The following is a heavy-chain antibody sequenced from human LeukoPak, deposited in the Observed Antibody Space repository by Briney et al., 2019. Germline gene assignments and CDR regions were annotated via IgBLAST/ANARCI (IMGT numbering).Heavy chain of an antibody. CDR3: ASYSNYVSY. Sequence: GGSLRLSCAASGFTFSSYEMNWVRQAPGKGLEWVSYISSSGSTIYDADSVKGRFTISRDNSKNTLYLQMNSLRAEDTAVYYCASYSNYVSYWGQGTLVTVSS. D-gene: IGHD4-11*01. V-gene: IGHV3-48*03. CDR1: GFTFSSYE. CDR2: ISSSGSTI. J-gene: IGHJ4*02.